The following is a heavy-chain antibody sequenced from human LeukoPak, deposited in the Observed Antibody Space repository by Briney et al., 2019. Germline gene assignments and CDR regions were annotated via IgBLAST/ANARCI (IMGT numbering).Heavy chain of an antibody. D-gene: IGHD4-17*01. Sequence: PGGSLRLSCAASGFTFSDYYMSWIRQAPGKGLEWVSYISSSGTTKYYADSVKGRFTISRDNAKNSLSLQMNSLRAEDTAVYYCARVPTVTTWGYYYMDVWGKGTTVTVSS. V-gene: IGHV3-11*01. CDR3: ARVPTVTTWGYYYMDV. J-gene: IGHJ6*03. CDR1: GFTFSDYY. CDR2: ISSSGTTK.